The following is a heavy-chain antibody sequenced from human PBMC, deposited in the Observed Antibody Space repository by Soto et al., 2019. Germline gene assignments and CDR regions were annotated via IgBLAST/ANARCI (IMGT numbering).Heavy chain of an antibody. V-gene: IGHV4-30-4*01. CDR3: ARGEKDAFHI. Sequence: QVQLQESGPGLVKPSQTLSLTCTVSGGSISSGDYYWSWIRQPPGKGLEWIGYIYYSGSTYYNPSLKXXVXIXXDTSKNQFSLKLSSVTVADTAVYYCARGEKDAFHIWGQGTMVTVSS. J-gene: IGHJ3*02. CDR2: IYYSGST. CDR1: GGSISSGDYY.